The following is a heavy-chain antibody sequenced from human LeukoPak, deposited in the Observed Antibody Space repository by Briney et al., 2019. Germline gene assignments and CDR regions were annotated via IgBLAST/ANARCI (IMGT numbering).Heavy chain of an antibody. CDR3: AKGATYYYHSSGHFDY. CDR2: IWCDGSNK. J-gene: IGHJ4*02. D-gene: IGHD3-22*01. Sequence: PGGSLRLSCAASGFTFSSYGMHWVRQAPGKGLEWVAVIWCDGSNKYYADSVKGRFTISRDNSKNTLYLQMNSLRAEDTAVYYCAKGATYYYHSSGHFDYWGQGTLVIVSS. V-gene: IGHV3-33*06. CDR1: GFTFSSYG.